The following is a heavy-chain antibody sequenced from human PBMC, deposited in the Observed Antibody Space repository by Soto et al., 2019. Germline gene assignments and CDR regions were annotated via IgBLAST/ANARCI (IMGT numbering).Heavy chain of an antibody. CDR3: AKVFESCFGNRCYTSAFDY. D-gene: IGHD2-15*01. J-gene: IGHJ4*02. CDR2: ISASGGTT. CDR1: GFTFRTYA. Sequence: GGSLRLSCAASGFTFRTYAMNWVRQAPGKGLEWVSGMEWVSGISASGGTTHYADSVKGRLTISRDNSKNNLYLQMNSLRAEDTAVYYCAKVFESCFGNRCYTSAFDYWGPGTLVTVSS. V-gene: IGHV3-23*01.